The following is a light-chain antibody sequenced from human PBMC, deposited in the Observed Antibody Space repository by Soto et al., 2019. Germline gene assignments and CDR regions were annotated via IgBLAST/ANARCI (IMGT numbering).Light chain of an antibody. V-gene: IGKV3-20*01. Sequence: EIVFTQSPGTLSLSPGERATLSCRASQSVSSSYLAWYQQKPGQAPRLLIYGASSRATGIPDRFSGSGSGTDFTLTISRLEPEDFAVYYCQLEAFGQGPRWIS. CDR1: QSVSSSY. CDR2: GAS. CDR3: QLEA. J-gene: IGKJ1*01.